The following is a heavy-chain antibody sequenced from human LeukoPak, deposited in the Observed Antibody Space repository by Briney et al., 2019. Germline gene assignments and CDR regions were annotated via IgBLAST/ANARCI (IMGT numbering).Heavy chain of an antibody. D-gene: IGHD5-24*01. CDR3: ASSEGDGYNLVE. J-gene: IGHJ4*02. CDR1: GGSISSTSYY. V-gene: IGHV4-39*07. Sequence: PSETLSLTCTVSGGSISSTSYYWGWIRQPPGKGLEWIGKIYHSGSTYYNPSLKSRVTISVDTSKNQFSLKLSSVTAADTAVYYCASSEGDGYNLVEWGQGTLVTVSS. CDR2: IYHSGST.